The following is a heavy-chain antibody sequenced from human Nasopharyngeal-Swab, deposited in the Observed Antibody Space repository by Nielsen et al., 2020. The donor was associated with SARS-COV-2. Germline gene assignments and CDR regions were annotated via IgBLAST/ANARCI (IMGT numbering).Heavy chain of an antibody. J-gene: IGHJ3*02. CDR2: IVGSGGST. V-gene: IGHV3-23*01. D-gene: IGHD1-7*01. CDR1: GFTFSSYA. CDR3: AKPTTRSAFDI. Sequence: GESLKISCAASGFTFSSYAMSWVRQAPGKGLEWVSAIVGSGGSTFYADSVRGRFTISRDNSKNTLFLQMNSLRAEDTAVYYCAKPTTRSAFDIWGQGTMVTVSS.